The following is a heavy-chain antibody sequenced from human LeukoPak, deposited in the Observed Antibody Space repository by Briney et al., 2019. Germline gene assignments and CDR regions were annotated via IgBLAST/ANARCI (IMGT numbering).Heavy chain of an antibody. Sequence: PGGSLRLSCAASGFTFSSYGMHWVRQAPGKGLEWVAVISYDGSNKYYADSVKGRFTISRDNSKNTLYLQMNSLRAEDTAVYYCARSGVDNMIVLESGNWFDPWGQGTLVTVSS. CDR3: ARSGVDNMIVLESGNWFDP. V-gene: IGHV3-30*03. CDR2: ISYDGSNK. CDR1: GFTFSSYG. J-gene: IGHJ5*02. D-gene: IGHD3-22*01.